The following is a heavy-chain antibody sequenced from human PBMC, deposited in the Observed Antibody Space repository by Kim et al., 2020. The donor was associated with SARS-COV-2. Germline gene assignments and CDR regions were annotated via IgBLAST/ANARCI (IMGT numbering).Heavy chain of an antibody. V-gene: IGHV3-23*01. Sequence: GGSLRLSCAASGFTFSSYAMSWVRQAPGKGLEWVSAISGSGGGTYYADSVKGRFTISRDNSKNTLYLQMNSLRAEDTAVYYCAKRPKDSSSWFKPPYYFDYWGQGTLVTDSS. CDR2: ISGSGGGT. CDR1: GFTFSSYA. D-gene: IGHD6-13*01. J-gene: IGHJ4*02. CDR3: AKRPKDSSSWFKPPYYFDY.